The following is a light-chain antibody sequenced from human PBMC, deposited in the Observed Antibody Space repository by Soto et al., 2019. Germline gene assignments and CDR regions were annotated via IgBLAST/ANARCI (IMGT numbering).Light chain of an antibody. CDR3: QQYATSPRT. Sequence: EIVLMQSPGTLSLSPGERATLSCRASQSVSSSYLAWYQQKPGQAPRLLIYGASSRATGIPDRFSGSGSGTDFTLTITRLEPEDFAVFYCQQYATSPRTFGQGTKVDIK. CDR1: QSVSSSY. CDR2: GAS. V-gene: IGKV3-20*01. J-gene: IGKJ1*01.